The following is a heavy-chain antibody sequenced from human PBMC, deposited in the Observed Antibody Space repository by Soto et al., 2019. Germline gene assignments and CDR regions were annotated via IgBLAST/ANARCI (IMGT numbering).Heavy chain of an antibody. D-gene: IGHD3-3*01. J-gene: IGHJ4*02. CDR2: IIPIFGTA. CDR1: GGTFSSYA. CDR3: ASGTYYDFWSGYYLAPPY. Sequence: EASVKVSCKASGGTFSSYAISWVRQAPGQGLEWMGGIIPIFGTANYAQKFQGRVTITADESTSTAYMELSSLRSEDTAVFYFASGTYYDFWSGYYLAPPYWGQGTLVTVSS. V-gene: IGHV1-69*13.